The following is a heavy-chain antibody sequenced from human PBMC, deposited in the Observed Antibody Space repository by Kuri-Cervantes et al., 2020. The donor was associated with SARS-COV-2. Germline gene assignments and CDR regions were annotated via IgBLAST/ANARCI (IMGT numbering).Heavy chain of an antibody. D-gene: IGHD6-6*01. Sequence: SETLSLTCTVSGGSISSDYWSWIRQPPGKGLEWIGYIYYSGSTNYNPSLNSRVTISVDTSKNHFSLKLSSVTAADTAVYYCARASSSYAFDIWGQGTMVTVSS. CDR2: IYYSGST. CDR3: ARASSSYAFDI. CDR1: GGSISSDY. J-gene: IGHJ3*02. V-gene: IGHV4-59*01.